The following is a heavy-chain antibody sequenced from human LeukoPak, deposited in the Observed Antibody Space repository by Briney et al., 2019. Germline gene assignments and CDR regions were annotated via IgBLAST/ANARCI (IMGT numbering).Heavy chain of an antibody. D-gene: IGHD3-10*01. CDR3: ARGGSYYPDY. V-gene: IGHV3-30*03. Sequence: PGGSLRLSCAASGLTFSSYGMHWVRQAPGKELEWVAIISYDGSNKYYADSVKGRFTISRDNSKNTLYLQMNSLRAEDTAVYYCARGGSYYPDYWGQGTLVTVSS. CDR1: GLTFSSYG. J-gene: IGHJ4*02. CDR2: ISYDGSNK.